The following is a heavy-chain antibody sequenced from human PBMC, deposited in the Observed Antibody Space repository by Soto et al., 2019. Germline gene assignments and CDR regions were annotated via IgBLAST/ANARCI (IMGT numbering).Heavy chain of an antibody. V-gene: IGHV1-18*01. CDR2: ISAYNGNT. Sequence: ASVKVSCKASGYTFTIYGISWVRQAPGQGLEWMGWISAYNGNTNYAQKLQGRVTMTTDTSTSTAYMELRSLRSDDTAVYYCASALGYCSGGSCYRDAFDIWGQGTMVTVSS. D-gene: IGHD2-15*01. CDR1: GYTFTIYG. J-gene: IGHJ3*02. CDR3: ASALGYCSGGSCYRDAFDI.